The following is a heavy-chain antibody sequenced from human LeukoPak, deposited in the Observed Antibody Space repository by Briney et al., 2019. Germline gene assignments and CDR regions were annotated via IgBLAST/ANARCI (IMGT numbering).Heavy chain of an antibody. CDR1: GGSISTYY. V-gene: IGHV4-59*01. CDR3: ARSQARTDLDY. J-gene: IGHJ4*02. CDR2: IYYSGST. Sequence: PSETLSLTCTVSGGSISTYYWSWIRQPPGKGLEWIGYIYYSGSTNYNPSLKSRVTISIDTSKNQFSLKLSSVTAADTAVYYCARSQARTDLDYWGQGTLVTVSS.